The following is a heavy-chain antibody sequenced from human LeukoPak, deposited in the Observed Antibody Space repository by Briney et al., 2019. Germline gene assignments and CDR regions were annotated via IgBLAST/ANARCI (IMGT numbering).Heavy chain of an antibody. J-gene: IGHJ4*02. Sequence: GESLRLSCAASGFPFSSYAMSWVRQAPGKGLEWVSTISNSDDSTYYADSVKGRFTISRDNSKNTLYLQMNSLRAEDTAVYYCAKHPPTGWLQFFDYWGQGTLVTVSS. CDR1: GFPFSSYA. V-gene: IGHV3-23*01. D-gene: IGHD5-24*01. CDR3: AKHPPTGWLQFFDY. CDR2: ISNSDDST.